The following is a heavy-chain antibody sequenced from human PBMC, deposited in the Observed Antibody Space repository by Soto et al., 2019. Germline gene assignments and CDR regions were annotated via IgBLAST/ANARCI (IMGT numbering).Heavy chain of an antibody. J-gene: IGHJ6*01. CDR2: ISSNGGST. CDR3: VKDTYIAVAGTGSPQVCDSYYYGMDV. CDR1: GFTFSSYA. Sequence: GGSLRRSCSASGFTFSSYAMHWVRQAPGKGLEYVSAISSNGGSTYYADSVKGRFTISRDNSKNTLYLQMSSLRAEDTAVYYCVKDTYIAVAGTGSPQVCDSYYYGMDVWGQGTTVTVSS. V-gene: IGHV3-64D*06. D-gene: IGHD6-19*01.